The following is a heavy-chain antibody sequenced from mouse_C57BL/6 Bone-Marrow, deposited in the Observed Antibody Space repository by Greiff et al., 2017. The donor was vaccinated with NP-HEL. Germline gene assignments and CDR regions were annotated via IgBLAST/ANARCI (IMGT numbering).Heavy chain of an antibody. D-gene: IGHD1-1*01. CDR3: AGPTVVDWYCDV. V-gene: IGHV1-22*01. CDR1: GYTFTDYN. J-gene: IGHJ1*03. CDR2: INPNNGGT. Sequence: DVKLQESGPELVKPGASVKMSCKASGYTFTDYNMHWVKQSPGKSLEWIGYINPNNGGTSYNQKFKGKATLTVNKSSSTAYMELRSLTSEDSAVYYCAGPTVVDWYCDVWGTGTTVTVAS.